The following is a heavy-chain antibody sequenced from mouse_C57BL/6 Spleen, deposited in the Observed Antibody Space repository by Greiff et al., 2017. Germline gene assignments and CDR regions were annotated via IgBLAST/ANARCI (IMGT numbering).Heavy chain of an antibody. V-gene: IGHV3-6*01. CDR3: AQSPHYYGSSYAMDY. Sequence: EVKLQESGPGLVKPSQSLSLTCSVTGYSITSGYYWNWIRQFPGNKLEWMGYISYDGSNNYNPSLKNRISITRDTSKNQFFLKLNSVTTEDTATYYCAQSPHYYGSSYAMDYWGQGTSVTVSS. CDR1: GYSITSGYY. CDR2: ISYDGSN. D-gene: IGHD1-1*01. J-gene: IGHJ4*01.